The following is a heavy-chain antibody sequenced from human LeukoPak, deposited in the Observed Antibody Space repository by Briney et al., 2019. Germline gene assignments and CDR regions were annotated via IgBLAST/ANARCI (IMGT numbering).Heavy chain of an antibody. Sequence: GGSLRLSCAASGFTFSSYEMNWVRQAPGKGLKWVSYISSSGSTIYYADSVKGRFTISRDNAKNSLYLQMNSLRAEDTAVYYCARELVGATRHAFDIWGQGTMVTVSS. D-gene: IGHD1-26*01. CDR1: GFTFSSYE. CDR3: ARELVGATRHAFDI. CDR2: ISSSGSTI. V-gene: IGHV3-48*03. J-gene: IGHJ3*02.